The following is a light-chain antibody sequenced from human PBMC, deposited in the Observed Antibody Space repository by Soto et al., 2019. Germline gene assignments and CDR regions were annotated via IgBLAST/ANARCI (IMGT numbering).Light chain of an antibody. Sequence: EIVLTQSPGTLSVSPGERATLSCRASQSISTNHLAWYQHKTGQAPNLLIYGASSRATGIPDRFSGSGSGTDFTITLRGLEPEDSAIYYCQQYVSLTCGQGPKVEIK. CDR3: QQYVSLT. J-gene: IGKJ1*01. CDR2: GAS. CDR1: QSISTNH. V-gene: IGKV3-20*01.